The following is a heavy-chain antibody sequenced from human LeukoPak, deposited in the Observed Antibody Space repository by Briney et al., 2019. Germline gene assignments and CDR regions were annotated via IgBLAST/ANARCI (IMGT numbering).Heavy chain of an antibody. CDR1: GGTFSSYA. D-gene: IGHD3-9*01. J-gene: IGHJ4*02. Sequence: SVKVSCKASGGTFSSYAISWVRQAPGQGLEWMGRIIPIFGTANYAQKFQGRVTITTDESTSTAYMELSSLRSEDTAVYYCARGHLRYFDWPGDAFDIWGQGTLVTVSS. V-gene: IGHV1-69*05. CDR3: ARGHLRYFDWPGDAFDI. CDR2: IIPIFGTA.